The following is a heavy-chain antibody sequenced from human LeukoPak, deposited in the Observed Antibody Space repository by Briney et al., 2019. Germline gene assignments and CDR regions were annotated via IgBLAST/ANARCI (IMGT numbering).Heavy chain of an antibody. V-gene: IGHV3-23*01. CDR1: GFTFSNYA. CDR3: AKWPEGDSGTFEF. Sequence: GGSLRLSCVASGFTFSNYAMSWVRQAPGKGLEWVSAISGSGGRTYYADSVKGRFTISRDNSNSRNTLYLQMNSLTAEDTAVYYCAKWPEGDSGTFEFWGQGTLVPVSS. J-gene: IGHJ4*02. CDR2: ISGSGGRT. D-gene: IGHD2-15*01.